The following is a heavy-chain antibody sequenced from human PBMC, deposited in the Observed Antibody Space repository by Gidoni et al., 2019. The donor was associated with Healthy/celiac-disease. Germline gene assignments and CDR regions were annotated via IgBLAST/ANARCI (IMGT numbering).Heavy chain of an antibody. CDR3: ARGWELLDAFDI. Sequence: QVQLVQTGAEVKKPGSSVKVSCKASGGTFRRYAISWVRQTPGQGLEWMGMIIPILGIANYAQKFQGRVTIPADKSTSTAYMELSSLRSDDTAVYYCARGWELLDAFDIWGQVTMVTVSS. CDR2: IIPILGIA. J-gene: IGHJ3*02. CDR1: GGTFRRYA. V-gene: IGHV1-69*04. D-gene: IGHD1-26*01.